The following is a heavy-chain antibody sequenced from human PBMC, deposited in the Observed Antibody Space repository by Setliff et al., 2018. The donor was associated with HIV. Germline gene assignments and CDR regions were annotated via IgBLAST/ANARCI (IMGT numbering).Heavy chain of an antibody. CDR1: GGSFSHYY. V-gene: IGHV4-34*01. CDR3: ARVRLSFDNVRCFDL. J-gene: IGHJ5*02. CDR2: INQERTT. Sequence: TSETLSLTCAVYGGSFSHYYWTWIRQSPGKGLEWIAEINQERTTFYNPSLKSRVIMSLDTSRNEVSLRLNPVTAADTATYFCARVRLSFDNVRCFDLWGQGTLVTVSS. D-gene: IGHD1-20*01.